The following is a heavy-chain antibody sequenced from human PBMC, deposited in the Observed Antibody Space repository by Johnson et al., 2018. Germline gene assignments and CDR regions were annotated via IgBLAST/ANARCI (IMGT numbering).Heavy chain of an antibody. Sequence: VQLLETGGGLIQPGGSLRLSCAASGFTVSSNYMSWVRQAPGKGLEWVSGIYSGGSTYYADSVTGRFTISRDNSKNTLYLQMNSLRAEDTAVDYCARGSPGGQYVFDIWGQGTMVTVSS. CDR2: IYSGGST. CDR3: ARGSPGGQYVFDI. D-gene: IGHD4-23*01. CDR1: GFTVSSNY. J-gene: IGHJ3*02. V-gene: IGHV3-53*02.